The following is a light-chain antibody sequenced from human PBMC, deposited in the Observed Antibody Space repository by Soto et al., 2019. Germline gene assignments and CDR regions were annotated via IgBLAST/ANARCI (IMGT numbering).Light chain of an antibody. CDR2: GAS. CDR1: QSISHF. Sequence: DIEMTQSPSSLSASVGDSVTITCRASQSISHFLNWYQQKPGKAPRVLIYGASTLKGGVPSRFSGSGSGTEFTLTISSLQPEDFATYYCQHVYSTPFTFGPGTKVDIK. V-gene: IGKV1-39*01. CDR3: QHVYSTPFT. J-gene: IGKJ3*01.